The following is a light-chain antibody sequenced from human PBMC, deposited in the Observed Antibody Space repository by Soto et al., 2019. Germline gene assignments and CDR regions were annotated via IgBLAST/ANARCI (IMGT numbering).Light chain of an antibody. CDR1: QHIFSNY. Sequence: EIVLTQSPATLPLSPGERVTLSCRASQHIFSNYVAWYQHKPGQTPRLLIYGASKRATGIPDRFSGSGSGTDFNLAISRLEPADFAVYYCQQYGNSPPYTFGQGTNLEIK. V-gene: IGKV3-20*01. J-gene: IGKJ2*01. CDR3: QQYGNSPPYT. CDR2: GAS.